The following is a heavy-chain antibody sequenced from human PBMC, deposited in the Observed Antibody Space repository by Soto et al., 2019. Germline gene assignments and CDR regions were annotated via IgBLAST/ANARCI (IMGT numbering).Heavy chain of an antibody. Sequence: ASVKVSCKASGYSFTSTGISWVRQAPGQGPEWMGWTSTFNGEAKYAQKLKGRVTMTTDTSTTTAYMELRSLTSDDTAVYYCARDLDGSGSYFTDYWGQGTLGTAPQ. CDR3: ARDLDGSGSYFTDY. V-gene: IGHV1-18*01. D-gene: IGHD3-10*01. J-gene: IGHJ4*02. CDR2: TSTFNGEA. CDR1: GYSFTSTG.